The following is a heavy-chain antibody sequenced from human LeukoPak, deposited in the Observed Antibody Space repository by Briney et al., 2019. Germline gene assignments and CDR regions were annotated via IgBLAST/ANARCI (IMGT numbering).Heavy chain of an antibody. Sequence: GASVKVSCKASGYTFTGYYMHWVRQAPGQGLEWMGWINPNSGGTNYAQKFQGWVTMTRDTSISTAYMELSRLRSDDTAVYYCARGKGRTLTDYYYGMDVWGQGTTVTVSS. CDR1: GYTFTGYY. V-gene: IGHV1-2*04. J-gene: IGHJ6*02. CDR3: ARGKGRTLTDYYYGMDV. D-gene: IGHD2/OR15-2a*01. CDR2: INPNSGGT.